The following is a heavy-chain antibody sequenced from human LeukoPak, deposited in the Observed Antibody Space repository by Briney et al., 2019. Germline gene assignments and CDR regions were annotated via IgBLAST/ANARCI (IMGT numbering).Heavy chain of an antibody. J-gene: IGHJ4*02. CDR2: ISAYNGNT. Sequence: ASVKVSGKASGYTFTNYGISWVRQAPGQGLEWMGWISAYNGNTNYAQSLQGRVTVTTETSTSTAYMELRSLRPDDTAIYYCARRPTAYPNDYWGQGTLVTVSS. D-gene: IGHD4/OR15-4a*01. CDR3: ARRPTAYPNDY. CDR1: GYTFTNYG. V-gene: IGHV1-18*04.